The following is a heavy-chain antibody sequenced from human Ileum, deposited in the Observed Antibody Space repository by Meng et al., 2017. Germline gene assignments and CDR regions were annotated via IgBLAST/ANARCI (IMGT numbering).Heavy chain of an antibody. J-gene: IGHJ3*02. V-gene: IGHV4-59*12. CDR1: SDSITSYY. Sequence: GSLRLSGSVSSDSITSYYWNWNRQPPGKGPEWIGYGHYSGSTSYSSSLKGRVSISVDMSRNQFSLKLNSVTAADTAVYYCARWGGDSVRAFDIWGQGTRVTVSS. D-gene: IGHD2-21*02. CDR2: GHYSGST. CDR3: ARWGGDSVRAFDI.